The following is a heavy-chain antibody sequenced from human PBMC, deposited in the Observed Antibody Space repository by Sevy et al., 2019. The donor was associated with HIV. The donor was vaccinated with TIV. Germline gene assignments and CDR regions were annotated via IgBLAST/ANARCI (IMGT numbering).Heavy chain of an antibody. D-gene: IGHD6-19*01. V-gene: IGHV4-39*01. CDR3: ARHDDGGLYHFDY. CDR1: GGSISSSSYY. CDR2: IYFGGNT. Sequence: SETLSLTCIVSGGSISSSSYYWGWIRQAPGKGLEWIGSIYFGGNTFYNPSLKSRVTISVDTSKNQFSLNLRSVTAADTAVYHCARHDDGGLYHFDYWGQGTLVTVSS. J-gene: IGHJ4*02.